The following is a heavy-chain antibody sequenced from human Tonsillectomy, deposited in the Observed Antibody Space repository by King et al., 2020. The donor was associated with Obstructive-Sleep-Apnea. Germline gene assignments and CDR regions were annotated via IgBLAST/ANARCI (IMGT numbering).Heavy chain of an antibody. CDR1: GYSFSTYW. CDR2: IYPDDSNT. J-gene: IGHJ4*02. Sequence: VQLVESGAEVKKPGDSLKITCKGSGYSFSTYWIGWVRQMPGKGLEWMGIIYPDDSNTRYSPSFQGQVTISVDKFISTAYLQWSSLRAPDTAMYYCVRSGFGGSRGYFDSWGQGTLVTVSS. CDR3: VRSGFGGSRGYFDS. D-gene: IGHD3-10*01. V-gene: IGHV5-51*01.